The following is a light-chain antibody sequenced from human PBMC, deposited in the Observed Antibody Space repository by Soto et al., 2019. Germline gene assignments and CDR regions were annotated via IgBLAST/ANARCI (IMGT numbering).Light chain of an antibody. CDR1: SSDVGVYNS. V-gene: IGLV2-8*01. J-gene: IGLJ2*01. CDR2: EVN. CDR3: SSYAGSNNYVV. Sequence: QSALTQPPSASGSPGQSVTISCTGTSSDVGVYNSVSWYQQHPGKAPKLMIYEVNKRPSGVPDRFSGSKSGNTASLTVSGPQAEDEAGYYCSSYAGSNNYVVFGGGTQLTVL.